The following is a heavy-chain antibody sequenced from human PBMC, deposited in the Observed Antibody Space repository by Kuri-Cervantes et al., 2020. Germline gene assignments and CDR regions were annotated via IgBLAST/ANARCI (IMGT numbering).Heavy chain of an antibody. D-gene: IGHD1-20*01. CDR3: AREGNNWNQRGYFDY. Sequence: GESLKISCAASGFTFSSYAMHWVRQAPGKGLEWVAVISYDGSNKYYADSVKGRFTISRDNSKNTLYLQMNSLRAEDTAVYYCAREGNNWNQRGYFDYWGQGTLVTDSS. V-gene: IGHV3-30-3*01. CDR2: ISYDGSNK. J-gene: IGHJ4*02. CDR1: GFTFSSYA.